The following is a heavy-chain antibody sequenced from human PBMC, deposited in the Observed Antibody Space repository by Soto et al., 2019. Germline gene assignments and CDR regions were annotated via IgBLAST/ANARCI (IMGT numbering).Heavy chain of an antibody. CDR1: GFTFSSYS. V-gene: IGHV3-21*01. Sequence: GGSLRLSCAASGFTFSSYSMNWVRQAPGKGLEWVSSISSSSSYIYYADSVKGRFTISRDNAKNSLYLQMNSLRAGDTAVYYCARLYGSGSYYLFDYWGQGTLVTVSS. CDR2: ISSSSSYI. D-gene: IGHD3-10*01. J-gene: IGHJ4*02. CDR3: ARLYGSGSYYLFDY.